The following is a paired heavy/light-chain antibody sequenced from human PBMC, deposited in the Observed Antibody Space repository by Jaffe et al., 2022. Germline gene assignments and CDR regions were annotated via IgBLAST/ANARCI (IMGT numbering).Light chain of an antibody. J-gene: IGLJ1*01. CDR3: SLYTSSSTYV. V-gene: IGLV2-18*01. Sequence: QSALTQPPSVSGSPGQSVTISCTGTSSDVGSYNRVSWYQQPPGTAPKLMIYEVSNRPSGVPDRFSGSKSGNTASLTISGLQAEDEADYYCSLYTSSSTYVFGTGTKVTVL. CDR2: EVS. CDR1: SSDVGSYNR.
Heavy chain of an antibody. D-gene: IGHD3-9*01. CDR2: IYTSGST. CDR3: ARAGHLYYDILTGYRAHDAFDI. J-gene: IGHJ3*02. Sequence: QVQLQESGPGLVKPSQTLSLTCTVSGGSISSGSYYWSWIRQPAGKGLEWIGRIYTSGSTNYNPSLKSRVTISVDTSKNQFSLKLSSVTAADTAVYYCARAGHLYYDILTGYRAHDAFDIWGQGTMVTVSS. V-gene: IGHV4-61*02. CDR1: GGSISSGSYY.